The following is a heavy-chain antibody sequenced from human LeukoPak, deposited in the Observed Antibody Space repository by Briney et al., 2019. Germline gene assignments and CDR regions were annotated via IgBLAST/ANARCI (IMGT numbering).Heavy chain of an antibody. D-gene: IGHD5-18*01. J-gene: IGHJ3*02. CDR3: ARDLFITLRDTAMVTPIVHAFDI. V-gene: IGHV3-20*04. CDR2: INWNGGST. CDR1: GFTFDGYG. Sequence: GGSLRLSCAASGFTFDGYGMSWVRQAPGKGLEWVSGINWNGGSTGYADSVKGRFTISRDNAKNSLYLQMNSLRAEDTALYYCARDLFITLRDTAMVTPIVHAFDIWGQGTMVTVSS.